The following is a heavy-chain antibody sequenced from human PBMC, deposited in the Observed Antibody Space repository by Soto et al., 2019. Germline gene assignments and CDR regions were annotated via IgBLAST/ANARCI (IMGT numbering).Heavy chain of an antibody. CDR1: GASISSAY. D-gene: IGHD3-16*01. CDR2: ISNTGDT. J-gene: IGHJ4*02. Sequence: QVQLQESGPGLVKPSETLSLTCTVSGASISSAYWSWVRQPPGKGLEWIAFISNTGDTEYNPSLRSRGTISVNTSKNQVSLNLKSVTAADTAVYYCARASGRSGGYWGRGTLVTVSS. V-gene: IGHV4-59*01. CDR3: ARASGRSGGY.